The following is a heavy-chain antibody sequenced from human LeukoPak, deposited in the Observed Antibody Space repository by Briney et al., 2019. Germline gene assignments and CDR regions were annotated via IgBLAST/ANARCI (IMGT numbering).Heavy chain of an antibody. J-gene: IGHJ6*02. V-gene: IGHV1-46*01. Sequence: ASVKVSCKASGYTFTSYYMHWVRQAPGQGLEWMGIINPSGGSTSYAQKFQGRVTMTRDTSTSTVYMELSSLGSEDTAVYYCARDRTLDSSFYYYGMDVWGQGTTVTVSS. D-gene: IGHD2-2*03. CDR1: GYTFTSYY. CDR2: INPSGGST. CDR3: ARDRTLDSSFYYYGMDV.